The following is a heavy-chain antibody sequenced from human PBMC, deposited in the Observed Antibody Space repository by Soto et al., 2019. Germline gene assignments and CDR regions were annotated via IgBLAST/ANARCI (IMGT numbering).Heavy chain of an antibody. CDR1: GFTFSSYA. D-gene: IGHD3-22*01. CDR2: ISYDGSNK. V-gene: IGHV3-30-3*01. Sequence: GGSLRLSCAASGFTFSSYAMHWVRQAPGKGLEWVAVISYDGSNKYYADSVKGRFTISRDNSENTLYLQMNSLRAEDTAVYYCARAGGYYYDSSGYYLDYWGQGTLVTVSS. CDR3: ARAGGYYYDSSGYYLDY. J-gene: IGHJ4*02.